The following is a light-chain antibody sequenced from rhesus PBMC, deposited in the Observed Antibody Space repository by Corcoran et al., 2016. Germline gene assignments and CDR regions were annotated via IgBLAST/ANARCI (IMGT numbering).Light chain of an antibody. J-gene: IGKJ2*01. CDR2: KAS. Sequence: DIQMTQSPSSLSASVGDTVTITCRARQSISSWLAWYQQKQGKAPKLRIYKASSLQSGVPSRFSGSGSGTDFTLTISSLQSEDFATYYCQQYSSSPYRFGQGTKGEIK. CDR3: QQYSSSPYR. V-gene: IGKV1-22*01. CDR1: QSISSW.